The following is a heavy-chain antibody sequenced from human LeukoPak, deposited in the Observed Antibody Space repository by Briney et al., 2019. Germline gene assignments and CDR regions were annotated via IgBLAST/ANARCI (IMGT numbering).Heavy chain of an antibody. V-gene: IGHV3-21*01. CDR2: ISSSSSYI. J-gene: IGHJ4*02. CDR1: GFTFSSYS. D-gene: IGHD6-19*01. Sequence: PGASLRLSCAASGFTFSSYSMNWVHQGPGKGLEWVSSISSSSSYIYYPDSVKGRFTISRDNSKNSLYLQMNSLRAEDTAVYYCARASSGWAVDLYYFDYWGQGTLVTVSS. CDR3: ARASSGWAVDLYYFDY.